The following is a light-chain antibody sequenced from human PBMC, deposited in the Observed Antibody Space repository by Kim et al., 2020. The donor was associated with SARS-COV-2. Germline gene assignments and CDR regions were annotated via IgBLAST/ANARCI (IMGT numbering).Light chain of an antibody. CDR2: DFI. V-gene: IGLV2-14*03. CDR3: SSYTTSSTRV. J-gene: IGLJ3*02. CDR1: SSNVGGYNY. Sequence: GNSITISCPGTSSNVGGYNYASWYQQHPGKAPKLMIYDFINRPSGVPSRFPGSKSGNTASLTISGLQAEDEADYYCSSYTTSSTRVFGGGTQLTVL.